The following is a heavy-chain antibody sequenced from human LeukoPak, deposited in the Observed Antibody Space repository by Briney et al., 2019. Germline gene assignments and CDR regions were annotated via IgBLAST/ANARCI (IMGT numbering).Heavy chain of an antibody. D-gene: IGHD3-22*01. Sequence: GASVKVSCKASGYTFTGYYMHWVRQAPGQGLEWMGWINPNSGGTNYAQKFQGRVTMTRDTPISTAYMELSRLRSDDTAVYYCARDREITMIVVVSSAFDIWGQGTMVTVSS. V-gene: IGHV1-2*02. CDR1: GYTFTGYY. J-gene: IGHJ3*02. CDR3: ARDREITMIVVVSSAFDI. CDR2: INPNSGGT.